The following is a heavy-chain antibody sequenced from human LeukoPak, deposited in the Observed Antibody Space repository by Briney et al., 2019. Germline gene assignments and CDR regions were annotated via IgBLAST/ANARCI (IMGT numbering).Heavy chain of an antibody. J-gene: IGHJ4*02. CDR2: ISYDGSNK. V-gene: IGHV3-30-3*01. CDR3: ARARLLWFGELPCDY. CDR1: GFTFSSYA. D-gene: IGHD3-10*01. Sequence: GGSLRLSCAASGFTFSSYAMHWVRQAPGKGLEWVAVISYDGSNKYYADSVKGRFTISRDNSKNTLYLQMNSLRAEDTAVYYCARARLLWFGELPCDYWGQGTLVTVSS.